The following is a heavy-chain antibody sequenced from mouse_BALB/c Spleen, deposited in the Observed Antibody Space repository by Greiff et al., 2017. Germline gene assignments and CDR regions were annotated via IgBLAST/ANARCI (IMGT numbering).Heavy chain of an antibody. CDR2: ISSGGSYT. D-gene: IGHD2-2*01. V-gene: IGHV5-6-4*01. CDR3: TRDGYDVWFAY. J-gene: IGHJ3*01. CDR1: GFTFSSYT. Sequence: EVKLMESGGGLVKPGGSLKLSCAASGFTFSSYTMSWVRQTPEKRLEWVATISSGGSYTYYPDSVKGRFTISRDNAKNTLYLQMSSLKSEDTAMYYCTRDGYDVWFAYWGQGTLVTVSA.